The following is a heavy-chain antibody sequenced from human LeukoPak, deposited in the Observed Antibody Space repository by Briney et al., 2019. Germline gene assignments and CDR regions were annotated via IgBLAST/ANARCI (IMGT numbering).Heavy chain of an antibody. CDR3: AKDAVATYRHDACDI. Sequence: GGSLRLSCAASGFTFSTYAMSWVRQAPGKGLEWVSAISGTGGSTFYADSVKGRFTISRDNSKNTLYLQMNSVRAEDTAVYYCAKDAVATYRHDACDIWGQGTMVTVSS. CDR1: GFTFSTYA. D-gene: IGHD3-16*02. CDR2: ISGTGGST. J-gene: IGHJ3*02. V-gene: IGHV3-23*01.